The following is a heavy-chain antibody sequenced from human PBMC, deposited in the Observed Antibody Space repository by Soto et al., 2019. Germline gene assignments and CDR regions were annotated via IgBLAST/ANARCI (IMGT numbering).Heavy chain of an antibody. CDR2: IKQDGSEK. Sequence: GGSLRLSCAAAGFTFSSYWMSWVRQAPGKGLEWVANIKQDGSEKYYVDSVKGRFTISRDNAKNSLYLQMNSLRAEDTAVYYCARGPADYDVWSGYTQYGMDVWGQGTTVTVSS. D-gene: IGHD3-3*01. CDR3: ARGPADYDVWSGYTQYGMDV. CDR1: GFTFSSYW. V-gene: IGHV3-7*01. J-gene: IGHJ6*02.